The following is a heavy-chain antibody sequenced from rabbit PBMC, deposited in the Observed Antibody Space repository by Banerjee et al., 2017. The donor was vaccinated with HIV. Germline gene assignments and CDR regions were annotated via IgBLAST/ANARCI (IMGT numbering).Heavy chain of an antibody. D-gene: IGHD4-1*01. CDR3: ARETSSGWGVVSYYFNL. Sequence: QSLDESGGDLVKPGASLTLTCTASGFSFSSSSYMCWVRQAPGKGLEWIACIYAGSSGDTYYERWAKGRFTISKTASTTVTLQMTSLTAADTATYFCARETSSGWGVVSYYFNLWGPGTLVTVS. CDR1: GFSFSSSSY. CDR2: IYAGSSGDT. V-gene: IGHV1S40*01. J-gene: IGHJ4*01.